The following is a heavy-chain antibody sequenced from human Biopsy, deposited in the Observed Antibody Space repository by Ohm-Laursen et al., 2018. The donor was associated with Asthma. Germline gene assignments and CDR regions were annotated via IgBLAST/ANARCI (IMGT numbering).Heavy chain of an antibody. CDR3: ARTFHFWSPYHAEHYQL. Sequence: LSCAASGFPFGDYWMSWVRQVPGKGLEWVANIKHDGSEKNHVDSLKGRFTISRDNAKNSLYLQMNSLRAEDTAVYYCARTFHFWSPYHAEHYQLWGQGTLVTVSS. D-gene: IGHD3-3*02. V-gene: IGHV3-7*01. J-gene: IGHJ1*01. CDR2: IKHDGSEK. CDR1: GFPFGDYW.